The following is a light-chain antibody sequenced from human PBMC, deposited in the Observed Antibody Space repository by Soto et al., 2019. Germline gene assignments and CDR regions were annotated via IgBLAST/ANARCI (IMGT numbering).Light chain of an antibody. CDR1: QAISRN. Sequence: IAMGQNPATLSVAGGGRATLSCRANQAISRNLAWYQQKPGQAPRLLIYGASTRATGIPDRFSGSGSGTECGLSIRSLQSDDFAVHNCEGHNNWLGSFGGGTKVDIK. V-gene: IGKV3-15*01. J-gene: IGKJ4*01. CDR2: GAS. CDR3: EGHNNWLGS.